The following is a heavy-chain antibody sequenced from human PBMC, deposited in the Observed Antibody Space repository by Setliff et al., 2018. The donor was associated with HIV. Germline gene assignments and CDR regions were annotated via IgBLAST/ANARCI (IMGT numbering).Heavy chain of an antibody. V-gene: IGHV4-59*08. D-gene: IGHD1-7*01. CDR3: ARRTPPEFGF. Sequence: PSETLSLTCTISGASISSYYWSWIRQPPGKGLEWIGDIHFSGSSKYSPSLKSRVTISFDTSKRQFSLKLRSVTAADTAVYYCARRTPPEFGFWSQGILVTVSS. CDR1: GASISSYY. CDR2: IHFSGSS. J-gene: IGHJ4*02.